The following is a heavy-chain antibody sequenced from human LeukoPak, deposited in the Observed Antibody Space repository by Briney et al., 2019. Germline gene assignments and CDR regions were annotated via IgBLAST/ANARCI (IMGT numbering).Heavy chain of an antibody. CDR1: GFTFSSYA. CDR2: ISYDGSNK. D-gene: IGHD3-22*01. J-gene: IGHJ4*02. Sequence: GESLRLSCAASGFTFSSYAMHWVCQAPGKGLEWVAVISYDGSNKYYADSVKGRFTISRDNSKNTLYLQMNSLRAEDTAVYYCARGGYYYDSSGYSHWGQGTLVTVSS. V-gene: IGHV3-30-3*01. CDR3: ARGGYYYDSSGYSH.